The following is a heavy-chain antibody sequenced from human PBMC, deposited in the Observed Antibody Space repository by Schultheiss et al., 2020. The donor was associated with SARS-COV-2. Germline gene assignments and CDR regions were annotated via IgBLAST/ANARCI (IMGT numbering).Heavy chain of an antibody. D-gene: IGHD3-3*01. J-gene: IGHJ3*02. CDR3: ARAGDFWSGYYDWAFDI. V-gene: IGHV3-7*01. Sequence: GGSLRLSCAASGFTFSSYWMSWVRQAPGKGLEWVANIKQDGSEKYYVDSVKGRFTISRDNAKNSLYLQMNSLRAEDTAVYYCARAGDFWSGYYDWAFDIWGQGTMVTVSS. CDR1: GFTFSSYW. CDR2: IKQDGSEK.